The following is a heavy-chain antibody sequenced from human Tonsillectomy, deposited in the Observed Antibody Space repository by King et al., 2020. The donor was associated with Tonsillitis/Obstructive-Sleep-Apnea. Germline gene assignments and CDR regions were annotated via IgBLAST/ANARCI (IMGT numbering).Heavy chain of an antibody. CDR1: GGSINNNNYY. Sequence: QLQESGPGLVKPSETLSLTCTVSGGSINNNNYYWAWMRQPPGKGPGWIGTMYYTGSTYYNPSLKTRVTISVDTSKNQFSLRLSSVAAADTALYYCARLAFLDYLPVYYFDYWGQGTLVTVSA. J-gene: IGHJ4*02. CDR2: MYYTGST. V-gene: IGHV4-39*01. CDR3: ARLAFLDYLPVYYFDY. D-gene: IGHD3-3*02.